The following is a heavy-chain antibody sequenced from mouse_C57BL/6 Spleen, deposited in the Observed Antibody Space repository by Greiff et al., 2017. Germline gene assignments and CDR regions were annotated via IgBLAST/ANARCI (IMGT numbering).Heavy chain of an antibody. CDR3: ARWMITTVVATPYYAMDY. V-gene: IGHV1-54*01. D-gene: IGHD1-1*01. CDR1: GYAFTNYL. Sequence: QVQLQQSGAELVRPGTSVKVSCKASGYAFTNYLIEWVKQRPGQGLEWIGVINPGSGGTNYNEKFKGMATLTADKSSSTAYMQLSSLTSEDSAVYFCARWMITTVVATPYYAMDYWGQGTSVTVSS. J-gene: IGHJ4*01. CDR2: INPGSGGT.